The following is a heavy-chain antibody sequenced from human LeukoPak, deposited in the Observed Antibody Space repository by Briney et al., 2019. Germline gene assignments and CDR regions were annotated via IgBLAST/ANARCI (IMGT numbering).Heavy chain of an antibody. CDR2: MNPNSGNT. J-gene: IGHJ4*02. V-gene: IGHV1-8*03. Sequence: GASVKVSGKASGYTFTSYDINWVRQATGQGLEWMGWMNPNSGNTGYAQKFQGRVTITRNTSISTAYMELNSLRAEDTAVYYCARALPYDSSGYGVDYWGQGTLVTVSS. CDR1: GYTFTSYD. CDR3: ARALPYDSSGYGVDY. D-gene: IGHD3-22*01.